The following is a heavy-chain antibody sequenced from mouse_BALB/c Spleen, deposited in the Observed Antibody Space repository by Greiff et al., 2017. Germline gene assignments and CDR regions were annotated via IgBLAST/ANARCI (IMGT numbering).Heavy chain of an antibody. D-gene: IGHD2-1*01. CDR2: IYPYNGGT. V-gene: IGHV1S29*02. Sequence: DVQLQESGPELVKPGASVKISCKASGYTFTDYNMHWVKQSHGKSLEWIGYIYPYNGGTGYNQKFKSKATLTVDNSSSTAYMELRSLTSEDSAVYYCARGAYGNRYYARDYWGQGTSVTVSS. J-gene: IGHJ4*01. CDR3: ARGAYGNRYYARDY. CDR1: GYTFTDYN.